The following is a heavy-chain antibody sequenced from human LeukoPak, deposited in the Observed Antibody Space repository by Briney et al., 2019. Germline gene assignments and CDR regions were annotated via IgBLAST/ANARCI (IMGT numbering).Heavy chain of an antibody. J-gene: IGHJ4*02. CDR3: ARDADTAMVTGRFDK. CDR2: IGTSTSYI. D-gene: IGHD5-18*01. Sequence: GGSLRLSCAASGFTFSTYIMNWVRQTPGKGLEWVSSIGTSTSYIYYADSVKGRFTISRDNAKKSLYLQMNSLRAEDTAVYYCARDADTAMVTGRFDKWGQGTLVTVSS. V-gene: IGHV3-21*01. CDR1: GFTFSTYI.